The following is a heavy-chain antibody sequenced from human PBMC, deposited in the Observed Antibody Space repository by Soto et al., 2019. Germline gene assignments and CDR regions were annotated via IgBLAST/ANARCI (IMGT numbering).Heavy chain of an antibody. V-gene: IGHV1-46*01. J-gene: IGHJ6*02. Sequence: GASVKVSCKASGYTFTSYYMHWVRQAPGQGLEWMGIINPSGGSTSYAQKFQGRVTMTRDTSTSTVYMELSSLRSEDTAVYYCARDGDIVATIRVYYYGMDVWGQGTTVTVSS. CDR2: INPSGGST. CDR3: ARDGDIVATIRVYYYGMDV. D-gene: IGHD5-12*01. CDR1: GYTFTSYY.